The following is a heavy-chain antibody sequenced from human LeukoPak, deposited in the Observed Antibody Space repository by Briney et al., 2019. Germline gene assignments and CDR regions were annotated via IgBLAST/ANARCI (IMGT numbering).Heavy chain of an antibody. J-gene: IGHJ5*02. Sequence: SETLSLTCTVSNFSISSGYYWGWIRQPPGKGLEWIGQIYHSGNTYYNPSLKSRVTISVDTSKNQFSLKLNSVTAADTAVYYCARDGASGDGVCCFSNWFDPWGQGTLVTVSS. D-gene: IGHD2-8*01. CDR2: IYHSGNT. CDR3: ARDGASGDGVCCFSNWFDP. V-gene: IGHV4-38-2*02. CDR1: NFSISSGYY.